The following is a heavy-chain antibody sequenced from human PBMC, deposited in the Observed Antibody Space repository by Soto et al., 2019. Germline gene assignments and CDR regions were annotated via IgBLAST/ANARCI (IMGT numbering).Heavy chain of an antibody. D-gene: IGHD3-10*01. Sequence: GGSLRLSCEASGFTFSRVSMNWVRQVPGKGLEWVSGISTFGDTTYYADSVKGRFTISRDNSKNTLYLQLNNLRAEDTAVYYCAKYGQQIPFDYWGQGSPVTVSS. V-gene: IGHV3-23*01. CDR3: AKYGQQIPFDY. CDR2: ISTFGDTT. CDR1: GFTFSRVS. J-gene: IGHJ4*02.